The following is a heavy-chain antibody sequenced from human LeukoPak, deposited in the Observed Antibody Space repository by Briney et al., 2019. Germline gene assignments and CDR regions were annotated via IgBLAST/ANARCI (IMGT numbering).Heavy chain of an antibody. CDR2: ISSSGSTI. CDR3: ARALGVTIFGVVIDNWFDP. D-gene: IGHD3-3*01. Sequence: LSLTCTVSGGSISSSSYYWGWIRQAPGKGLEWVSYISSSGSTIYYADSVKGRFTISRDNAKNSLYLQMNSLRAEDTAVYYCARALGVTIFGVVIDNWFDPWGQGTLVTVSS. J-gene: IGHJ5*02. CDR1: GGSISSSSYY. V-gene: IGHV3-11*01.